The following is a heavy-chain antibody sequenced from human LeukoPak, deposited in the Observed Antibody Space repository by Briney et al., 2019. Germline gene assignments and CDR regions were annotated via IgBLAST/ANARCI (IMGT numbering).Heavy chain of an antibody. J-gene: IGHJ5*02. CDR2: IYYSGST. CDR1: GGSISSSSYY. CDR3: ARGGNCSGGTCYSDRGWFDP. Sequence: SSETLSLTCTVSGGSISSSSYYWSWIRQPPGKGLEWIGYIYYSGSTNYNPSLKSRVTISVDTSKNQFSLKLSSVTAADTAVYYCARGGNCSGGTCYSDRGWFDPWGQGTLVTVSS. D-gene: IGHD2-15*01. V-gene: IGHV4-61*01.